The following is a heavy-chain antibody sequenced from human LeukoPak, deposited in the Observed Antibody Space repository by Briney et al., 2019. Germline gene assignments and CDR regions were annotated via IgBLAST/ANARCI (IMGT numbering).Heavy chain of an antibody. Sequence: SETLSLTCTVSGGSINNYYWSWIRQPPGKGLEWIGYIYYSGSTNYNPSLKSRVTISVDTSKNQFSLKLSSVTAADTAVYYCARDQGTAAPFDYWGQGTLVTVSS. CDR1: GGSINNYY. D-gene: IGHD6-13*01. V-gene: IGHV4-59*01. CDR2: IYYSGST. CDR3: ARDQGTAAPFDY. J-gene: IGHJ4*02.